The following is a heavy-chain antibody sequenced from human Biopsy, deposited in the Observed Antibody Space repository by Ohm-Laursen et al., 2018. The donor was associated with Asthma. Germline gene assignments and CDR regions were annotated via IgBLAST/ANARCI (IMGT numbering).Heavy chain of an antibody. D-gene: IGHD3-3*02. CDR3: ARTFHFWSPYHAEHYQL. CDR1: GFTISTNG. Sequence: SLRLSCAASGFTISTNGMSWVRQPPGKGLEWVSVIYSGGGTYYADSVQGRFTISRDNAKNSLYLQMNSLRAEDTAVYYCARTFHFWSPYHAEHYQLWGQGTLVTVSS. V-gene: IGHV3-53*01. CDR2: IYSGGGT. J-gene: IGHJ1*01.